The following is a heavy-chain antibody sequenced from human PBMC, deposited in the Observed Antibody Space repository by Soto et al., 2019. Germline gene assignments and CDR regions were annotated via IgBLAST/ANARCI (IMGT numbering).Heavy chain of an antibody. Sequence: PGGSLRLSCAASGFTFSSYAVSWVRQAPGKGPEWISSISGSGSTIYYADSVKGRFTISRDNSKNTLYLQMSSLRAEDTAVYYCAKVFYYYDSSGYYYFDYWRQATLVTVSS. D-gene: IGHD3-22*01. CDR1: GFTFSSYA. CDR2: ISGSGSTI. J-gene: IGHJ4*02. V-gene: IGHV3-23*01. CDR3: AKVFYYYDSSGYYYFDY.